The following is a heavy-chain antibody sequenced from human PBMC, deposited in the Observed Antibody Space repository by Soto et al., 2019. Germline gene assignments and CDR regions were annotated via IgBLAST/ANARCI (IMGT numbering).Heavy chain of an antibody. Sequence: EVQLLESGGGMVQPGGSLRLSCAASGLTFSSNAMSWVRQAPGKGLEWVSTISDSGGSTYYADSVKGRFTISRDNSKNALYIQMNSLRAEDTAVYYCAKDESRVVVPDNWFDSWGQGTLVTVSS. CDR1: GLTFSSNA. CDR2: ISDSGGST. V-gene: IGHV3-23*01. D-gene: IGHD2-15*01. J-gene: IGHJ5*01. CDR3: AKDESRVVVPDNWFDS.